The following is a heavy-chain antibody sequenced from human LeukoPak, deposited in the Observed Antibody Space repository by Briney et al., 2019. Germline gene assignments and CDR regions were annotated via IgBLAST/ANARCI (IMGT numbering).Heavy chain of an antibody. Sequence: PGGSLRLSCAASGFTVSSNYMSWIRQPPGKGLEWIGEISHSGSTNSNPSLKSRVTISVDTSKNQFSLKLSSVTAADTAVYYCARPQYYYDSSGYYPPAVYAFDIWGQGTMVTVSS. V-gene: IGHV4-34*01. CDR2: ISHSGST. CDR3: ARPQYYYDSSGYYPPAVYAFDI. CDR1: GFTVSSNY. D-gene: IGHD3-22*01. J-gene: IGHJ3*02.